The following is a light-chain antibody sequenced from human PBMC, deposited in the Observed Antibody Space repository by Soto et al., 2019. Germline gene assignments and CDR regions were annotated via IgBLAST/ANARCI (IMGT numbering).Light chain of an antibody. Sequence: DIQMTQSPSSLSASVGDRVTITCRASQSISSFLNWYQQKPGKAPKLLICAASSLQSGVPSRFSGSGSGTDFTLTISSLQPEDFATYYCQQSDTTPFTFGPGTKVDIK. CDR2: AAS. CDR3: QQSDTTPFT. CDR1: QSISSF. V-gene: IGKV1-39*01. J-gene: IGKJ3*01.